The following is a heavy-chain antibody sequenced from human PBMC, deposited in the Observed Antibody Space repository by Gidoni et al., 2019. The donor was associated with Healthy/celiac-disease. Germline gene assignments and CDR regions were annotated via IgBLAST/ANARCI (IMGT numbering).Heavy chain of an antibody. D-gene: IGHD2-2*01. Sequence: EVQLVESGGGLVQPGGSLRLSCAASGFTFSSYRMHGVRQAPGKGLVWFSRINSDGSSTSYADSVKGRFTISRDNAKNTLYLQMNSLRAEDTAVYYCAREITGYCSSTSCSHYGMDVWGQGTTVTVSS. CDR1: GFTFSSYR. CDR3: AREITGYCSSTSCSHYGMDV. CDR2: INSDGSST. V-gene: IGHV3-74*01. J-gene: IGHJ6*02.